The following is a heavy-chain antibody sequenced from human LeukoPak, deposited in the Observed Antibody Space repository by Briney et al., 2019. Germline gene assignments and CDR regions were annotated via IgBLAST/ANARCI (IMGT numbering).Heavy chain of an antibody. Sequence: PGRSPRLSCAASGFTFSSYGMHWVRQAPGKGLEWVAVISYDGSNKYYADSVKGRFTISRDNSKNTLYLQMNSLRAEDTAVYYCAKDRIAVAGTPGYWGQGTLVTVSS. CDR2: ISYDGSNK. J-gene: IGHJ4*02. D-gene: IGHD6-19*01. CDR1: GFTFSSYG. V-gene: IGHV3-30*18. CDR3: AKDRIAVAGTPGY.